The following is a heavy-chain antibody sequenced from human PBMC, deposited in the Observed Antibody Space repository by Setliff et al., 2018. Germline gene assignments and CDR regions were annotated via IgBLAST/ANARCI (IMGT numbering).Heavy chain of an antibody. D-gene: IGHD5-12*01. J-gene: IGHJ4*02. CDR1: GGSISGYY. V-gene: IGHV4-59*01. Sequence: SETLSLTCTVSGGSISGYYWSWIRQPPGKGLEWSGNIYYTGSPSYSPSLRSRGTISVDTSKNKFSLSLSSVTAADTAVYYCARGGYNGYAVFDDWGQGALVTVSS. CDR3: ARGGYNGYAVFDD. CDR2: IYYTGSP.